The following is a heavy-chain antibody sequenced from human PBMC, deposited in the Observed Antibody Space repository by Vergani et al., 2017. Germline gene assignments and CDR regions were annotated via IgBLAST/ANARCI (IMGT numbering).Heavy chain of an antibody. Sequence: QVQLVQSGAEVGKPGASVKISCKAYGYPFTAYYIHWVRQAPEQGLEWVGVISPDGFSTFYAQKFQGRVTVTRDTSTSTVYMELTSLRSDDTAVYHCAREPPLTGFFDYWGQGTLVAVSS. V-gene: IGHV1-46*03. CDR3: AREPPLTGFFDY. CDR1: GYPFTAYY. J-gene: IGHJ4*02. CDR2: ISPDGFST. D-gene: IGHD3-9*01.